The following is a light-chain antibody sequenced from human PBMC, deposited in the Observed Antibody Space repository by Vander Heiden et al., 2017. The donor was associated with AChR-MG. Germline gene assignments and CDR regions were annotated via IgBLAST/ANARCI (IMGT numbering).Light chain of an antibody. V-gene: IGLV2-11*01. J-gene: IGLJ1*01. CDR1: ISAAGGYTS. Sequence: QSALTRPRPVSGSPGQSVTNSCTGTISAAGGYTSVSWYQQDPGKAPKLMIYDVSKRPAGVPDRFSGSKSGNTASLTISGLQAEDEADYYCCSYAGSYTLYVFGTGTKVTVL. CDR3: CSYAGSYTLYV. CDR2: DVS.